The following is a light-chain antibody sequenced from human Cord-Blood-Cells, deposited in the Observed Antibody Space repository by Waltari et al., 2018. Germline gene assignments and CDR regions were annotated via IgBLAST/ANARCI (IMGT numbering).Light chain of an antibody. Sequence: SYVLTQPPSVSVAPGKTARITCGGNNIGSKSVHWYQQTPGQAPVLVVYDDSERPSEIPERFSGSNSGNTATLTIRRVEAGDEADYYCQVWDSSSDHWVVGGGTKLTVL. CDR1: NIGSKS. CDR3: QVWDSSSDHWV. CDR2: DDS. V-gene: IGLV3-21*03. J-gene: IGLJ3*02.